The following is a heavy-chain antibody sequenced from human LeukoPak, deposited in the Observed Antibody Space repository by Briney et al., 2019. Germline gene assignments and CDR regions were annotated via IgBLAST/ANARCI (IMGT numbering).Heavy chain of an antibody. CDR2: MNPNSGHT. D-gene: IGHD5-18*01. Sequence: ASVKVSCKASGYTFTSYDINWVRQATGQGLQWMGWMNPNSGHTGYAQKFQGRVTITRDTSISTAYMELSSLRSEDTAVYYCARGGNVRNTAMGGRMGNWFDPWGQGTLVTVSS. V-gene: IGHV1-8*03. CDR1: GYTFTSYD. J-gene: IGHJ5*02. CDR3: ARGGNVRNTAMGGRMGNWFDP.